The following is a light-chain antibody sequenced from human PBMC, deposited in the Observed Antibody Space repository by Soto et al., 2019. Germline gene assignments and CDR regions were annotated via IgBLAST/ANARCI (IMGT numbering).Light chain of an antibody. CDR2: DAS. CDR1: QSLLYSDGKTY. CDR3: EVYNSYSRT. J-gene: IGKJ1*01. V-gene: IGKV2-29*01. Sequence: EIVMTQTPLSLSVTPGQPASLSCKSSQSLLYSDGKTYLYWYLQKPGQPPQLLIYDASSLESGVPSRFSGSGSGTEFTLTISCLQPDDFATYKSEVYNSYSRTFGQGGKVDVK.